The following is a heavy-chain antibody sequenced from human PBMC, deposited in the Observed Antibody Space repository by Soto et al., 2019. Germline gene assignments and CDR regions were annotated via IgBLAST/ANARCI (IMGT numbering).Heavy chain of an antibody. D-gene: IGHD2-21*01. CDR2: IFYTGTT. CDR3: ARLVVVAPVANV. CDR1: GGSVSYNSYY. V-gene: IGHV4-39*01. Sequence: QLRLQESGPGLVKPSETLSLTCSVSGGSVSYNSYYWGWIRQPPGKGLEWVGGIFYTGTTYYNPSLNDRLSISVDTSKNSFSLNLTSVTAADTAVYFCARLVVVAPVANVWGQGALVTVSS. J-gene: IGHJ4*02.